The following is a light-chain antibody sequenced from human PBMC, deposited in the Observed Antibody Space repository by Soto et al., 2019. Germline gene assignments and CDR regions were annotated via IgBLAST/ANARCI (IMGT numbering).Light chain of an antibody. CDR1: SSDVGGYNY. Sequence: QSALPQPASVSGSPGQSITISCTGTSSDVGGYNYVSWYQQHPGKAPKLMIYDVSNRPSGVSNRFSGSKSGNTASLTISGLQAEDEADYYCSSYTSSSTPYVFGTVTKLSVL. CDR3: SSYTSSSTPYV. CDR2: DVS. J-gene: IGLJ1*01. V-gene: IGLV2-14*01.